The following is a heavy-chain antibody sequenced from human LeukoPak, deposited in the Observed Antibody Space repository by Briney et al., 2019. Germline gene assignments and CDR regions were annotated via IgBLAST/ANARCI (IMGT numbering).Heavy chain of an antibody. V-gene: IGHV3-7*01. CDR1: GFTFSSYW. Sequence: GGSLRLSCVASGFTFSSYWMSWVRQAPGKGLERVASTKQDGREASSVDSVKGRFTISRDNAKNSLYLQMNSLRAEDTAVYYCARERGLSYWGQGTLVTVSS. CDR3: ARERGLSY. D-gene: IGHD3-10*01. J-gene: IGHJ4*02. CDR2: TKQDGREA.